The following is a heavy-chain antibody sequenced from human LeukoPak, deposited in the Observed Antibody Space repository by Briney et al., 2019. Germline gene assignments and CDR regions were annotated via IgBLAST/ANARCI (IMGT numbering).Heavy chain of an antibody. Sequence: SETLSLTCTVSGGSITSRGYYWGWIRQPPGRGLEWIVTIYYGGSTYYNPSLKSRVTISVDTSKNQFFLNMSSVTAADTAVYYCARPRHNWNYYFDYWGQGTLVTVSS. CDR3: ARPRHNWNYYFDY. V-gene: IGHV4-39*01. CDR2: IYYGGST. D-gene: IGHD1-7*01. J-gene: IGHJ4*02. CDR1: GGSITSRGYY.